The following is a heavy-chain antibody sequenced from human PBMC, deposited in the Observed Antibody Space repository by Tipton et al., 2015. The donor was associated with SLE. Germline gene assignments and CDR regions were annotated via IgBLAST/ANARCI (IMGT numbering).Heavy chain of an antibody. D-gene: IGHD3-3*02. CDR2: IYYSGST. CDR3: ARGPPFMEWERNWFDP. CDR1: GGSVSSSGYY. V-gene: IGHV4-61*08. Sequence: TLSLTCTVSGGSVSSSGYYWAWIRQPPGKGLEWIGYIYYSGSTNYNPSLKSRVTISVDTSKNQFSLKLTSVTAADTAVYYCARGPPFMEWERNWFDPWGQGTQVTVSS. J-gene: IGHJ5*02.